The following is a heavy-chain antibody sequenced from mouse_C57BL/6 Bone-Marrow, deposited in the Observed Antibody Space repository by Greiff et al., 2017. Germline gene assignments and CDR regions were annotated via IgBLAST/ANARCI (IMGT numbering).Heavy chain of an antibody. Sequence: QVQLQQSGPELVRPGASVKISCKASGYTFTSHWMQWVRQRPGQGLEWIGEIFPGSGSTYYNEKFKGKATLTVDTSSSTAYMQLSSLTSGDSAVYFGARGYYYDSSYVWFAYWGQGTLVTVSA. J-gene: IGHJ3*01. D-gene: IGHD1-1*01. V-gene: IGHV1-56*01. CDR3: ARGYYYDSSYVWFAY. CDR1: GYTFTSHW. CDR2: IFPGSGST.